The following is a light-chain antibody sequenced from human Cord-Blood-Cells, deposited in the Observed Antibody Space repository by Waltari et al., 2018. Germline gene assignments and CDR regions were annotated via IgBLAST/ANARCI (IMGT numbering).Light chain of an antibody. J-gene: IGLJ2*01. V-gene: IGLV3-25*03. Sequence: SYELTQPPSVSVSPGQTARITCSGDALPKQYAYWYQQKPGQAPVLVIYKDSERTSGIPERFSGSSSGTTVTLTSSGVQAEDEADYYCQSADSSGTYVVFGGGTKLTVL. CDR2: KDS. CDR3: QSADSSGTYVV. CDR1: ALPKQY.